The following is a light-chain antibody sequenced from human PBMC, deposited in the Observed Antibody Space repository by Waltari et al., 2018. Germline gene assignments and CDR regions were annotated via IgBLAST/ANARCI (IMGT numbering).Light chain of an antibody. CDR1: QSVCSSS. J-gene: IGKJ1*01. V-gene: IGKV3-20*01. CDR3: QQHDTLPAT. Sequence: DIVLTQSPGTASLSPGERVTLSCRASQSVCSSSLAWYQQKPGQAPRLVIYRASRRATGIPDGFSGRGSGADFSLTVSRLEPEDFAGYDCQQHDTLPATFGQGTKVEIK. CDR2: RAS.